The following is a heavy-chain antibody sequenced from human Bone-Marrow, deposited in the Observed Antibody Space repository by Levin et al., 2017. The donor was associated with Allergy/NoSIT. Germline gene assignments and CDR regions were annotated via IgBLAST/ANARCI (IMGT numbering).Heavy chain of an antibody. Sequence: PPGGSLRLSCAASGFTFSNYAMSWVRQAPGKGLEYVSGFRDSRSTYYADSVKGRFTISRDHAKNSLYLQMDSLRAEDTALYYCATLDIVEVPAAMPGRVWGGSHYYYKAVWGKGTTVTVS. CDR2: FRDSRST. CDR3: ATLDIVEVPAAMPGRVWGGSHYYYKAV. D-gene: IGHD2-2*03. CDR1: GFTFSNYA. J-gene: IGHJ6*03. V-gene: IGHV3-23*01.